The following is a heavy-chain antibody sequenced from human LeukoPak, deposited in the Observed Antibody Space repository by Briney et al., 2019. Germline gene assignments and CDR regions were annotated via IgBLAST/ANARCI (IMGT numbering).Heavy chain of an antibody. CDR1: GYTFTGYY. CDR3: ARDLPSEPGIAVAPVC. V-gene: IGHV1-2*02. J-gene: IGHJ4*02. CDR2: INPNSGGT. D-gene: IGHD6-19*01. Sequence: ASVKVSCKASGYTFTGYYMHWVRQAPGQGLEWMGWINPNSGGTNYAQKFQGRVTMTRDTSISTAYMELSRLRSDDTAVYYCARDLPSEPGIAVAPVCWGQGTLVTVSS.